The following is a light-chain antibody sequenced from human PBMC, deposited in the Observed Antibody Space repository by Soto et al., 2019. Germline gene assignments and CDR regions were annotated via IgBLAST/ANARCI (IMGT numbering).Light chain of an antibody. J-gene: IGLJ3*02. CDR2: GNS. V-gene: IGLV1-40*01. CDR1: SSNIGAGYD. Sequence: QSVLKQPPSVSGAPGQRVTISCTGSSSNIGAGYDVHWYQQLPGTAPILLIYGNSNRPSGVPDRFSGSKSGTSASLAITGLQAEDEADYYCQSYDSSLSGWVFGGVTKLTVL. CDR3: QSYDSSLSGWV.